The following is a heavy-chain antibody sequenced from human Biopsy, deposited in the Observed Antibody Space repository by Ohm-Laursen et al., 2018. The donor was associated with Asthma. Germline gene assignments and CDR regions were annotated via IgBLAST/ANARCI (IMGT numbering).Heavy chain of an antibody. D-gene: IGHD3-10*01. V-gene: IGHV1-18*01. Sequence: SVKASCTLSGYTFNSAGITWVRQAPGQGLEWMGWISVYNGNTKVAQKLQDRVNMITDTSTSTAYMELRSLRSDDTAVYFCARAVDYSHYYGIDVWGQGTTVTVS. CDR1: GYTFNSAG. CDR2: ISVYNGNT. CDR3: ARAVDYSHYYGIDV. J-gene: IGHJ6*02.